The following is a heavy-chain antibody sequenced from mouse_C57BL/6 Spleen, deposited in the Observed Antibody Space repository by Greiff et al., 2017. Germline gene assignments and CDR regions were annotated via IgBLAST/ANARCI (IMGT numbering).Heavy chain of an antibody. CDR3: ARGNWAEGDYCAY. CDR1: GYAFSSYW. D-gene: IGHD4-1*01. CDR2: LYPGDGDT. J-gene: IGHJ2*01. V-gene: IGHV1-80*01. Sequence: VKVVESGAELVKPGASVKLSCKASGYAFSSYWMYWVKKRPGKGLAWIGQLYPGDGDTNYTGKFKGKATLTADKSYSTAYMQLSSLNSEDSAVSFSARGNWAEGDYCAYWGQGTTLTVSS.